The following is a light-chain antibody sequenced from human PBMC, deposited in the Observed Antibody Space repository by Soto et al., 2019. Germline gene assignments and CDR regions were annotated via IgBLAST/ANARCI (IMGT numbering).Light chain of an antibody. CDR3: GTWDSSLSAYV. CDR1: SSKIRNNY. CDR2: EHH. Sequence: QSVLTQPPSVSAAPGQKVTISCSGRSSKIRNNYVSWYQQLPGTAPKLLLYEHHKRPSGIPDRFSGSKSGTSATLGISGLQTGDEADYFCGTWDSSLSAYVFGIGTKVTVL. V-gene: IGLV1-51*02. J-gene: IGLJ1*01.